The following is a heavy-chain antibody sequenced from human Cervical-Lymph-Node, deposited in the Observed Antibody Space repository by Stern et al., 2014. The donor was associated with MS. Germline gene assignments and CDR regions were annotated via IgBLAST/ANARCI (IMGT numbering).Heavy chain of an antibody. D-gene: IGHD2/OR15-2a*01. J-gene: IGHJ6*02. CDR2: IVPRFGAA. V-gene: IGHV1-69*01. CDR1: GGTFSDYA. Sequence: VQLVQSGAEMKKPGSSVTVSCMASGGTFSDYAISWVRQAPGHGLEWMGGIVPRFGAAHYGQKFQGRVTITADESTSTAFMELSGLRSDDTAVYYCARCRVLLTAFYDSMDVWGRGTTVSVSS. CDR3: ARCRVLLTAFYDSMDV.